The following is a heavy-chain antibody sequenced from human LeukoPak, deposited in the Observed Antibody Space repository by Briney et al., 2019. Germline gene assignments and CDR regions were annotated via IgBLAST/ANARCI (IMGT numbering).Heavy chain of an antibody. CDR2: IYYSGST. CDR3: ARRYYGSGSDFDY. J-gene: IGHJ4*02. V-gene: IGHV4-39*01. Sequence: SETLSLTCTVSGDSIRRSNDYWGWIRQSPGKGLEWLGSIYYSGSTYYNPSLKSRVTISVDTSKNQFSLKLSSVTAADTAVYYCARRYYGSGSDFDYWGQGTLVTVSS. D-gene: IGHD3-10*01. CDR1: GDSIRRSNDY.